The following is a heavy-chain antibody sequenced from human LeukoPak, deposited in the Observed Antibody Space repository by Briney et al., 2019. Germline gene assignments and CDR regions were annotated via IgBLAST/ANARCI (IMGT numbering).Heavy chain of an antibody. Sequence: SVKVSCKASGGTFSSYAISWVRQAPGQGLEWMGRIIPILGIANYAQKFQGRVTITADKSTSTAYMELSSLRSEDTAVYYCARDTPKRGDYGEGKYYYYYGMDVWGQGTTVTVSS. V-gene: IGHV1-69*04. J-gene: IGHJ6*02. CDR1: GGTFSSYA. D-gene: IGHD4-17*01. CDR3: ARDTPKRGDYGEGKYYYYYGMDV. CDR2: IIPILGIA.